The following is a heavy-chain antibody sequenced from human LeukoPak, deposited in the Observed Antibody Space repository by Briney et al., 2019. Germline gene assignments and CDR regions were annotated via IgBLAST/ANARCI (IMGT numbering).Heavy chain of an antibody. CDR3: ARDSDITPYYYGMDV. CDR2: ISHSGRS. D-gene: IGHD3-3*01. V-gene: IGHV4-34*01. J-gene: IGHJ6*02. CDR1: GESFSAYY. Sequence: SETLSLTCAVYGESFSAYYWTWIRQPPGKGLEWIGQISHSGRSNYNPSLKSRVTISVDTSKNQFSLKLSSVTAADTAVYYCARDSDITPYYYGMDVWGQGTTVTVSS.